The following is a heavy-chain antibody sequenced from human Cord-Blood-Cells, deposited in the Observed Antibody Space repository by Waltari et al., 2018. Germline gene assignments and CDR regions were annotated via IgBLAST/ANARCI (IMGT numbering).Heavy chain of an antibody. J-gene: IGHJ4*02. CDR1: GGSFSGYY. D-gene: IGHD2-2*02. CDR3: ARASGYCSSTSCYTEDY. Sequence: QVQLQQWGAGLLKPSETLSRTCAVYGGSFSGYYWSWIRQPPGKGLEWIGEINHSGSTNYNPSLKSRVTISVDTSKNQFSLKLSSVTAADTAVYYCARASGYCSSTSCYTEDYWGQGTLVTVSS. CDR2: INHSGST. V-gene: IGHV4-34*01.